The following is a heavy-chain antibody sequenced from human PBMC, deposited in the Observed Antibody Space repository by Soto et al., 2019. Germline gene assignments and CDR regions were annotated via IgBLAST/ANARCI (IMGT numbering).Heavy chain of an antibody. J-gene: IGHJ4*02. CDR3: AKDPRLELRGVDS. CDR2: IKHDGSET. CDR1: GFTFNTFW. D-gene: IGHD1-7*01. Sequence: PGGSLRLSCAASGFTFNTFWMSWVRQSPGKGLEWVANIKHDGSETYYADSVKGRFTISRDNAKNSLFLQMNSLRAEDTGVYYCAKDPRLELRGVDSWGQGTQVTVSS. V-gene: IGHV3-7*03.